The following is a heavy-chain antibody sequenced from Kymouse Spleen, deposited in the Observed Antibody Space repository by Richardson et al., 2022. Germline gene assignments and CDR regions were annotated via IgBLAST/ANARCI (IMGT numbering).Heavy chain of an antibody. Sequence: EVQLVESGGGLVKPGGSLRLSCAASGFTFSSYSMNWVRQAPGKGLEWVSSISSSSSYIYYADSVKGRFTISRDNAKNSLYLQMNSLRAEDTAVYYCARDYDILTGYEWYYYGMDVWGQGTTVTVSS. V-gene: IGHV3-21*03. J-gene: IGHJ6*02. CDR3: ARDYDILTGYEWYYYGMDV. CDR2: ISSSSSYI. CDR1: GFTFSSYS. D-gene: IGHD3-9*01.